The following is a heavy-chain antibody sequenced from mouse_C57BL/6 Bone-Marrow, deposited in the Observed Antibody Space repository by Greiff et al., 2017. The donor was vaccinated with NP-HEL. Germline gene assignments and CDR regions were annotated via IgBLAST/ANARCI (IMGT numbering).Heavy chain of an antibody. CDR1: GYTFTSYW. Sequence: VQLQQPGAELVKPGASVKLSCKSSGYTFTSYWMHWVKQRPGRGLEWIGRIDPNSGGTKYNEKFKSKATLTVDKPSSTAYMQLSSLTSEDSAVYYCARGRFITTVVAHWYFDVWGTGTTVTVSS. CDR2: IDPNSGGT. CDR3: ARGRFITTVVAHWYFDV. D-gene: IGHD1-1*01. J-gene: IGHJ1*03. V-gene: IGHV1-72*01.